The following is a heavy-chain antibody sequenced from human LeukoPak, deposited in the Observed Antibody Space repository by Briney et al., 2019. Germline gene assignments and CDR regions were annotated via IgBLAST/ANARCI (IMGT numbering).Heavy chain of an antibody. D-gene: IGHD2-15*01. CDR1: GGSISSGEYY. CDR2: IYTSGST. J-gene: IGHJ5*02. Sequence: SETLSLTCTASGGSISSGEYYWTWIRQPAGKGLEWIGRIYTSGSTKYNPSLKSRVSMSVDTSRNQFSLKVSSVTAADTAVYFCARVICGGGSCYSDNWFDPWGQGTLVTVSS. CDR3: ARVICGGGSCYSDNWFDP. V-gene: IGHV4-61*02.